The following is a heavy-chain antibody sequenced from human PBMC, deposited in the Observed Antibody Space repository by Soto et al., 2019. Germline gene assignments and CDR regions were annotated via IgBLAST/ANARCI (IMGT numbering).Heavy chain of an antibody. J-gene: IGHJ4*01. Sequence: SETLSLTCTVSGGSISSGGYYWSWIRQHPGKGLEWIGYIYYGGSTYYNPSLKSRATISGDTSKNQFSLKLSSVTAADTAVYYCARGGYYYENSGQNAYDYWGQGIMVTVSS. CDR1: GGSISSGGYY. D-gene: IGHD3-22*01. V-gene: IGHV4-31*03. CDR2: IYYGGST. CDR3: ARGGYYYENSGQNAYDY.